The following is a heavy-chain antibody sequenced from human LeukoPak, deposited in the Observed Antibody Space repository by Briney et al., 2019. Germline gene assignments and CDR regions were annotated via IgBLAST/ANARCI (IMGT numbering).Heavy chain of an antibody. Sequence: ASVKVSCKASGYTFTSYYMHWVRQAPGQGLEWMGIINPSGGSTSYAQKFQGRVTMTTDMSTSTVYMELSSLRSEDTAVYYCARDFYCSSTSCSYYFDYWGQGTLVTVSS. V-gene: IGHV1-46*01. J-gene: IGHJ4*02. CDR3: ARDFYCSSTSCSYYFDY. CDR1: GYTFTSYY. D-gene: IGHD2-2*01. CDR2: INPSGGST.